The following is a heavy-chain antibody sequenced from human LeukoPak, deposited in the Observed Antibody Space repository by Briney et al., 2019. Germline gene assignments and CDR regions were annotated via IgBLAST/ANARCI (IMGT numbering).Heavy chain of an antibody. D-gene: IGHD2-2*01. Sequence: ASVKVSCKASGYTFTSYGISWVRPAPGQGREWMGWISAYNGNTKYAQKLQGRVTMTTDTSTSTAYMELRSLRSDDTAVYYCARSTIAYCSSTSCYLSTVDYWGQGTLVTVSS. CDR2: ISAYNGNT. J-gene: IGHJ4*02. CDR1: GYTFTSYG. CDR3: ARSTIAYCSSTSCYLSTVDY. V-gene: IGHV1-18*01.